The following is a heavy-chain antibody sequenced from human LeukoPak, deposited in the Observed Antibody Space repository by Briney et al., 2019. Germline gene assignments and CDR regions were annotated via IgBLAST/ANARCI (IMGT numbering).Heavy chain of an antibody. D-gene: IGHD3-22*01. CDR1: GFTVSSNY. CDR2: IYSGGST. J-gene: IGHJ4*02. CDR3: ARESSGYRHFDY. Sequence: GGSLRLSCAASGFTVSSNYMSWVRQAPGKGLEWVSVIYSGGSTYYADSVKGRFTISRDNSENTLYLQMNSLRAEDTAVYYCARESSGYRHFDYWGQGTLVTVSS. V-gene: IGHV3-53*01.